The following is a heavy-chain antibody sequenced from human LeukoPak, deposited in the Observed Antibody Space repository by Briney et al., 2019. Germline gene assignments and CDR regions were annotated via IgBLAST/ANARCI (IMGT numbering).Heavy chain of an antibody. Sequence: SAKVSCKASGGTFSSYAISWVRHAPGQGLEWMGGIIPIFGTANYAQKFQGRVTITADKSTSTAYMELSSLRSEDTAVYYCASYYGDYGSGMDVWGKGTTVTVSS. V-gene: IGHV1-69*06. D-gene: IGHD4-17*01. CDR1: GGTFSSYA. CDR3: ASYYGDYGSGMDV. CDR2: IIPIFGTA. J-gene: IGHJ6*04.